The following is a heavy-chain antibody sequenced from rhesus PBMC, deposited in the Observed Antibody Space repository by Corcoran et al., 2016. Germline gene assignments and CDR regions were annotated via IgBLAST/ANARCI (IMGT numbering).Heavy chain of an antibody. Sequence: QLQLQESGPGLVKPSETLSFTCAVSGGSISSNWCSWTRQSPGKGLEWIGRISGRGGDTNYNPSLMSRVTVSTDTSKNQFSLKLNSVTAADTAVYYCARGGYCVSTSCSFDYWGQGVLVTVSS. CDR3: ARGGYCVSTSCSFDY. CDR1: GGSISSNW. V-gene: IGHV4-173*01. J-gene: IGHJ4*01. D-gene: IGHD2-2*01. CDR2: ISGRGGDT.